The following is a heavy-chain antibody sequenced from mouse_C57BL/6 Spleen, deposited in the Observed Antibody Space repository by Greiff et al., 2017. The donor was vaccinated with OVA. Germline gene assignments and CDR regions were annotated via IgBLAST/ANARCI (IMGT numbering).Heavy chain of an antibody. Sequence: VQVVESGPELVKPGASVKISCKASGYAFSSSWMNWVKQRPGKGLEWIGRIYPGDGDTNYNGKFKGKATLTADKSSSTAYMQLSSLTSEDSAVYFCARSSGLGNPFAYWGQGTLVTVSA. CDR2: IYPGDGDT. CDR3: ARSSGLGNPFAY. J-gene: IGHJ3*01. D-gene: IGHD2-1*01. CDR1: GYAFSSSW. V-gene: IGHV1-82*01.